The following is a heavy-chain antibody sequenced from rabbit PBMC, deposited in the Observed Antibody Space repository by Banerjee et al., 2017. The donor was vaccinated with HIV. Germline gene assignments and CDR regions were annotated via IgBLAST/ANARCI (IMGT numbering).Heavy chain of an antibody. D-gene: IGHD6-1*01. Sequence: QEQLVESGGGLVKPEGSLTLTCTASGFSFSSNYWICWVRQAPGKGLEWIGCIYGGSSGSTYYATWAKGRFTISKTSSTTVTLQMTSLTAADTATYFCARDGAVAGYGYAGGLWGPGTLVTVS. CDR2: IYGGSSGST. V-gene: IGHV1S45*01. CDR1: GFSFSSNYW. J-gene: IGHJ4*01. CDR3: ARDGAVAGYGYAGGL.